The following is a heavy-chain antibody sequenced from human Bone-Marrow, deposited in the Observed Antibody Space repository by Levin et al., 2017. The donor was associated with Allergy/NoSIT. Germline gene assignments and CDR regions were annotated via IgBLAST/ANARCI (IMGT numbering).Heavy chain of an antibody. D-gene: IGHD3/OR15-3a*01. Sequence: GESLKISCKASGYIFSQYYIYWVRQAPGQGLEWVGWINTKTGVTFHPLKFQGRVTLTRDTSLKTAYMELSSLKSDDTAVYFGARDGGHSYYESSTTSYFDQWGQGTLVTVSS. J-gene: IGHJ4*02. CDR3: ARDGGHSYYESSTTSYFDQ. V-gene: IGHV1-2*02. CDR2: INTKTGVT. CDR1: GYIFSQYY.